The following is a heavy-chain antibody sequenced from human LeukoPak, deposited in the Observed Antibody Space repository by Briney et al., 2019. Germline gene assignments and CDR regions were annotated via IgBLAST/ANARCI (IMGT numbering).Heavy chain of an antibody. J-gene: IGHJ3*02. CDR3: ATTKEMATIISDAFDI. CDR2: SIPIFGTA. CDR1: GGTFSSYA. V-gene: IGHV1-69*01. D-gene: IGHD5-24*01. Sequence: EASVKVSFKASGGTFSSYAISWVRQAPGQGLEWMGGSIPIFGTANYAQKFQGRVTITADESTSTAYMELSSLRSEAPAVYYCATTKEMATIISDAFDIWGQGTMVTVSS.